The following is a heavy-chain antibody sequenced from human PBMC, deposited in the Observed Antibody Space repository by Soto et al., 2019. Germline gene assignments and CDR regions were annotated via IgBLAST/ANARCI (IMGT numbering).Heavy chain of an antibody. Sequence: QVQLVESGGGVVQPGRSLRLSCAASGFTFSNYGMHWVRQAPGKGLEWVALISSDGSNKYYPDSVKGRFTFSRDNSKNTLYLQVNSLRPEDTGVYYCARDRGWICDYWGQGTLVTVSS. CDR3: ARDRGWICDY. CDR1: GFTFSNYG. CDR2: ISSDGSNK. J-gene: IGHJ4*02. D-gene: IGHD3-10*01. V-gene: IGHV3-30*03.